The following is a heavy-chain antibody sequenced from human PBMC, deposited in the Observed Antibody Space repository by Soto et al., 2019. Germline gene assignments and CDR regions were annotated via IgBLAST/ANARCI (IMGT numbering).Heavy chain of an antibody. J-gene: IGHJ4*02. D-gene: IGHD5-12*01. CDR2: IIPIFGTA. CDR3: ARVDGYNFNYFDY. Sequence: ASVKVSCKASGGTFSSYAISWVRQAPGQGLEWMGGIIPIFGTANYAQKFQGRVTITADESTSTAYMELSSLRSEDTAVYYCARVDGYNFNYFDYWGQGNPVTVSS. V-gene: IGHV1-69*13. CDR1: GGTFSSYA.